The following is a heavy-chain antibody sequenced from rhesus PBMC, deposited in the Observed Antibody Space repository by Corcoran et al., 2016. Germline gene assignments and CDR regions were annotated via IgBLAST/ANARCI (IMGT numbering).Heavy chain of an antibody. Sequence: QVQLQESGPGLVKPSETLSLTCAVSGGSISSDHRWNGIGQSQGRGLEWLALFYGSSGGAEYNPSLKSRVAISMDTSQNHFSLKLSSVTAADTAVYYCARHFTSSHFDYWGRGVLVTVSS. J-gene: IGHJ4*01. D-gene: IGHD6-43*01. CDR1: GGSISSDHR. CDR3: ARHFTSSHFDY. CDR2: FYGSSGGA. V-gene: IGHV4-93*02.